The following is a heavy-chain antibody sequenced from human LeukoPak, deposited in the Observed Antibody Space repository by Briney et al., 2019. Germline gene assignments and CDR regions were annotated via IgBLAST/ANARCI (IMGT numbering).Heavy chain of an antibody. Sequence: GASVRVSCKASGGTFSSYAISWVRQAPGQGLEWMGGIIPIFGTANYAQKFQGRVTITADESTSTAYMELSSLRSEDTAVYYCARGGCKGARALTFQYYYDSSGYYCFDYWGQGTLVTVSS. J-gene: IGHJ4*02. CDR1: GGTFSSYA. V-gene: IGHV1-69*13. D-gene: IGHD3-22*01. CDR2: IIPIFGTA. CDR3: ARGGCKGARALTFQYYYDSSGYYCFDY.